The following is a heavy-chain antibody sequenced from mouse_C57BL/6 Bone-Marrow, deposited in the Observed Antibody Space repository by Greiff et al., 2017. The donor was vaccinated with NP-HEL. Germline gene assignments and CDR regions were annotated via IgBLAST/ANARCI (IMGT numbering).Heavy chain of an antibody. CDR3: ASIYYDYDGYFDV. D-gene: IGHD2-4*01. J-gene: IGHJ1*03. V-gene: IGHV5-12*01. Sequence: EVKLVESGGGLVQPGGSLKLSCAASGFTFSDYYMYWVRQTPEKRLEWVAYISNVGGSTYYPDTVKGRFTISRDNAKNTLYLQMSRLKSEDTAMYYCASIYYDYDGYFDVWGTGTTVTVSS. CDR2: ISNVGGST. CDR1: GFTFSDYY.